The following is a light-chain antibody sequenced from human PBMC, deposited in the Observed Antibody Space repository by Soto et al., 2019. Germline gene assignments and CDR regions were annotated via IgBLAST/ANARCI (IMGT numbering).Light chain of an antibody. Sequence: EIVLTQSPATLSLSPGERATLSCRASQSVSSYLAWYQQKPGQAPRLLIYDASNRAIVFPASFSGSGSGTDFTLTFSSLEPEDFAFYYCQQRSNWQTFGQGTKVDIK. CDR2: DAS. CDR3: QQRSNWQT. V-gene: IGKV3-11*01. CDR1: QSVSSY. J-gene: IGKJ1*01.